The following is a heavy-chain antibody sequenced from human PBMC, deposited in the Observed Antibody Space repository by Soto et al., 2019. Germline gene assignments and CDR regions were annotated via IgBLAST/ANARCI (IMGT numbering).Heavy chain of an antibody. D-gene: IGHD1-26*01. CDR1: GGSFSSYA. CDR2: IIPFFGTT. CDR3: AKHSGLYYYNVMDV. V-gene: IGHV1-69*12. J-gene: IGHJ6*02. Sequence: QVQLVQSGAEVKKPGSSVKVSCKASGGSFSSYAFSWVRQAPGQGLEWMGGIIPFFGTTNYAQKFQDKVTVTADESTSPAYMELSSLRSDDTAVYYCAKHSGLYYYNVMDVWGQGTTVTVSS.